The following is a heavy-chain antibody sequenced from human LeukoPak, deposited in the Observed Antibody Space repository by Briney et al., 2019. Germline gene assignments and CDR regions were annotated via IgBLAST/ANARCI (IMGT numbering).Heavy chain of an antibody. D-gene: IGHD6-13*01. Sequence: PGGSLRLSCAASGFTFSSYWMSWVRQAPGKGLEWVANIKQDGSEEYYVDSVKGRFTISRDNAKNSLYLQMNSLRAEDTAVYYCARDSSSWYQGLDYWGQGTLVTVSS. J-gene: IGHJ4*02. CDR2: IKQDGSEE. V-gene: IGHV3-7*01. CDR3: ARDSSSWYQGLDY. CDR1: GFTFSSYW.